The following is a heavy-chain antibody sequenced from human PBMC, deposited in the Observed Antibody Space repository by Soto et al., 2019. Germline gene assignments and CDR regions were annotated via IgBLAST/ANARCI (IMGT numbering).Heavy chain of an antibody. V-gene: IGHV3-48*03. CDR2: ISSGGSTI. CDR3: AREGGCSSTRCYNGLDI. CDR1: GFTFSDYE. D-gene: IGHD2-2*02. J-gene: IGHJ3*02. Sequence: PGGSLRLSCAASGFTFSDYEMIWVRQAPGKGLEWVSYISSGGSTIYYADPVKGRFTISRDNAKNSLYLQTNGLRAEDTAVYYSAREGGCSSTRCYNGLDIWGQGTMVTVSS.